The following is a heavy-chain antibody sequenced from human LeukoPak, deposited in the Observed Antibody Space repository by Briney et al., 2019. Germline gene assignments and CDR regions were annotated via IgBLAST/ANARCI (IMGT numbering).Heavy chain of an antibody. V-gene: IGHV3-33*01. CDR2: IWYDGSNK. CDR3: ARDIVVVPAAPQYYFDY. J-gene: IGHJ4*02. D-gene: IGHD2-2*01. Sequence: GGSLRLSCAASGFTFSSYGMHWVRQAPGKGLEWVAVIWYDGSNKYYADSVKRRFTISRDNSKNTLYLQMNSLRAEDTAVYYCARDIVVVPAAPQYYFDYWGQGTLVTVSS. CDR1: GFTFSSYG.